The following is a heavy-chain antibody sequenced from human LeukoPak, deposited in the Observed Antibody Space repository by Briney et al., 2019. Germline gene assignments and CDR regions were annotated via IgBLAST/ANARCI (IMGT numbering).Heavy chain of an antibody. J-gene: IGHJ4*02. V-gene: IGHV3-30*04. Sequence: PGRSLRLSCAASGFTFSSYAMHWVRQAPGKGLEWVAVISHDGRNEYYRDSVKGRFTISRDDSKNTLYLQMNSLRAEDTAVYYCARDYYDSSGFVDYWGQGTLVTVSS. CDR1: GFTFSSYA. CDR2: ISHDGRNE. CDR3: ARDYYDSSGFVDY. D-gene: IGHD3-22*01.